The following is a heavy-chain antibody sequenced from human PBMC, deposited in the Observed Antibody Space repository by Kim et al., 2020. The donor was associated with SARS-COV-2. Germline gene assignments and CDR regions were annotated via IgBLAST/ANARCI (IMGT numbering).Heavy chain of an antibody. J-gene: IGHJ4*02. CDR3: AKSGSSITMIVVVISY. V-gene: IGHV3-23*01. D-gene: IGHD3-22*01. CDR1: GFTFSSYA. CDR2: ISGSGDST. Sequence: GGSLRLSCAASGFTFSSYAMSWVRQAPGKGLEWVSTISGSGDSTSYADSVKGRFTISRDNSKNTLYLQMNSLRAEDTAVYYCAKSGSSITMIVVVISYWGQGTLVTVSS.